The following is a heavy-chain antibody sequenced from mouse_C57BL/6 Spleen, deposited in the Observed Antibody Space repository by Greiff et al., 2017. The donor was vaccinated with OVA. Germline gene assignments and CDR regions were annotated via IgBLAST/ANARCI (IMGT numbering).Heavy chain of an antibody. D-gene: IGHD2-4*01. CDR3: ARGIYYDYSYAMDY. CDR1: GFTFSDYG. CDR2: ISSGSSTI. V-gene: IGHV5-17*01. J-gene: IGHJ4*01. Sequence: EVQLQESGGGLVKPGGSLKLSCAASGFTFSDYGMHWVRQAPEKGLEWVAYISSGSSTIYYADTVKGRFTISRDNAKNTLFLQMTSLRSEDTAMYYCARGIYYDYSYAMDYWGQGTSVTVSS.